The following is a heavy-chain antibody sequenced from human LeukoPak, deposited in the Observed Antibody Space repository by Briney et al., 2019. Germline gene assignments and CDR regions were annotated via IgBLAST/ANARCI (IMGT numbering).Heavy chain of an antibody. Sequence: GGSLRLSCAAAGYTFDDYAMHWVRQAPGKGLEWVSGISWNSGSIGYADSVKGRFTISRDNAKNSLYLQMNSLRAEDTAVYFCADNLSWWGQGTLVTVSS. J-gene: IGHJ4*02. CDR1: GYTFDDYA. D-gene: IGHD1-1*01. CDR2: ISWNSGSI. V-gene: IGHV3-9*01. CDR3: ADNLSW.